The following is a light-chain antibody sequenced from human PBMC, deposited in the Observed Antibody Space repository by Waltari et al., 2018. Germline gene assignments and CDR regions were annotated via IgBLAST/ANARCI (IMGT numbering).Light chain of an antibody. Sequence: IVITQSPGTLSVSPGERVTLSCRASQSVSSHLAWHQQRPGQSPRLLIYDASTRATGIPARFSGSGSGTQFTLTISSLQSEDFAIYYCQQYNNWPSTFGQGTRLEI. V-gene: IGKV3-15*01. CDR3: QQYNNWPST. CDR2: DAS. J-gene: IGKJ5*01. CDR1: QSVSSH.